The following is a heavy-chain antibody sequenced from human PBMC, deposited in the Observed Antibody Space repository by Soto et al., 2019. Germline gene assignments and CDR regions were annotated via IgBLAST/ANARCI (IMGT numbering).Heavy chain of an antibody. CDR1: GGSFSGYY. D-gene: IGHD3-22*01. CDR3: ASGAYYYDSSGYLHYFDY. V-gene: IGHV4-34*01. J-gene: IGHJ4*02. CDR2: INHSGST. Sequence: ETLSLTCAVYGGSFSGYYWSWIRQPPGKGLEWIGEINHSGSTNYNPSLKSRVTISVDTSKNQFSLKLSSVTAADTAVYYCASGAYYYDSSGYLHYFDYWGQGTLVTVSS.